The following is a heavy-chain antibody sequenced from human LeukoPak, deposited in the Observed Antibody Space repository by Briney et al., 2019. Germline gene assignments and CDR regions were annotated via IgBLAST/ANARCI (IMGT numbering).Heavy chain of an antibody. CDR3: ARGIAVAGTNWFDP. J-gene: IGHJ5*02. D-gene: IGHD6-19*01. CDR1: GFTFSSYG. V-gene: IGHV3-33*01. Sequence: GGSLRLSCAASGFTFSSYGMHWVRQAPGKGLEWVAVIWYDGSNKYYADSVKGRFTISRDNSENTLYLQMNSLRAEDTAVYYCARGIAVAGTNWFDPRGQGTLVTVSS. CDR2: IWYDGSNK.